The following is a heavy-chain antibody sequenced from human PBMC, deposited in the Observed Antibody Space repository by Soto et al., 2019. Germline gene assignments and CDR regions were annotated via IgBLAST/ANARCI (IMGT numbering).Heavy chain of an antibody. CDR1: GFSLGTYG. CDR2: VSFDSKNK. V-gene: IGHV3-30*18. CDR3: AKFGRTQAGMDV. D-gene: IGHD2-2*01. J-gene: IGHJ6*02. Sequence: GGSLRLSCEASGFSLGTYGMHWVRQAPGKGLEWVAVVSFDSKNKYYIDSVEGRFTISRDNSKNMVYLQMDSLRREDTAVYYCAKFGRTQAGMDVWGQGATVTVSS.